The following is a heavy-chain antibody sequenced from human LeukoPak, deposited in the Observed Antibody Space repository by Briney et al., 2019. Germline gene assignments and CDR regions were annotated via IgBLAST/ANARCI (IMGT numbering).Heavy chain of an antibody. J-gene: IGHJ4*02. CDR2: ISAYNGNT. Sequence: ASVTDSFMATGYTFTNYGSCWVRPAPGQGLEWRGWISAYNGNTNYSQKLQGRVTMTTDTSTNTAYMAMRSLRYNDTVMYYCARIGRYCSSTNCPDSGSYSYYVDYWGQGTLVTVSS. CDR3: ARIGRYCSSTNCPDSGSYSYYVDY. CDR1: GYTFTNYG. V-gene: IGHV1-18*01. D-gene: IGHD2-2*01.